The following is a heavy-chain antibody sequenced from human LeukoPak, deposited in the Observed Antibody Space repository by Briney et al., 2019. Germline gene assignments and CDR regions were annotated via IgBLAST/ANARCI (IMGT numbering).Heavy chain of an antibody. CDR3: AERSGVVYYYMYV. CDR1: GYTFTGYY. Sequence: ASLKLSCKASGYTFTGYYMHWVRQAPGQGLEWMGWINPNSGDTNYAQKFQGRATMTRDTSISTAYMELRRRRCDDAAVYYCAERSGVVYYYMYVWGKGTTVTVSS. V-gene: IGHV1-2*02. J-gene: IGHJ6*03. CDR2: INPNSGDT. D-gene: IGHD3-3*01.